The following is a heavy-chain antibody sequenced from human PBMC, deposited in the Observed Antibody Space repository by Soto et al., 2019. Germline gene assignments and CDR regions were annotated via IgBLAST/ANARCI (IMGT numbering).Heavy chain of an antibody. D-gene: IGHD6-6*01. J-gene: IGHJ4*02. CDR2: IYYSGST. CDR3: ARHPGMGVAARLREFDY. V-gene: IGHV4-39*01. Sequence: QLQLQESGPGLVKPSETLSLTCTVSGGSISSSSYYWGWIRQPPGKGLEWIGSIYYSGSTYYNPSLKRRVTISVDTSKNQFSLKLSSVTAADTAVYYCARHPGMGVAARLREFDYWGQGTLVTVSS. CDR1: GGSISSSSYY.